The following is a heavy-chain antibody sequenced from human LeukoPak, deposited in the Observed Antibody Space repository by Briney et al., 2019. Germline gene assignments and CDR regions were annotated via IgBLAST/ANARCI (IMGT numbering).Heavy chain of an antibody. CDR2: ISAYNGNT. D-gene: IGHD3-22*01. CDR1: GYTFTSYG. V-gene: IGHV1-18*04. J-gene: IGHJ3*02. Sequence: ASVKVSCKASGYTFTSYGISWVRQAPGQGLEWMGWISAYNGNTNYAQKLQGRVTMTTDTSTSTAYMELRSLRSDDTAVYYCARDSGDYYDSKNAFDIWGRGTMVTVSS. CDR3: ARDSGDYYDSKNAFDI.